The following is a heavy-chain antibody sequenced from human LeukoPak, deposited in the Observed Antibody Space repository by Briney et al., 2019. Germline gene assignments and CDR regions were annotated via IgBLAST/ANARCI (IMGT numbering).Heavy chain of an antibody. CDR3: ASLFEGSFDY. Sequence: SETLSLTCTVSGGSISSYYWSWVRQPPGKGLEWIGYIYYSGTTNYNPSLKSRVSISMDTSKNQFSLRLSSSTAADTAVYYCASLFEGSFDYWGQGTLVTVSS. J-gene: IGHJ4*02. CDR2: IYYSGTT. V-gene: IGHV4-59*08. CDR1: GGSISSYY.